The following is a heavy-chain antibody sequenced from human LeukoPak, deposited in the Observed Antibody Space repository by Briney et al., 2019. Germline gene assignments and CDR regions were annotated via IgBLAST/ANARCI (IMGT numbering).Heavy chain of an antibody. D-gene: IGHD6-19*01. CDR1: GFTFSNYA. Sequence: PGGPLRLSCAASGFTFSNYAMSWVRQAPGKGLEWLSTISGSGGSTYYADSVKGRFTISRDSSKNTLDLQMSSLRAEDTAVYYCAKVASSDWYSDYWGQGTLVTVSS. V-gene: IGHV3-23*01. J-gene: IGHJ4*02. CDR2: ISGSGGST. CDR3: AKVASSDWYSDY.